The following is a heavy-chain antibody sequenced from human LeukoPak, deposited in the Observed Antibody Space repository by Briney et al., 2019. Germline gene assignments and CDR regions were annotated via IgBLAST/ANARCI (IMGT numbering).Heavy chain of an antibody. Sequence: GASVKVSCKASGYTFTGYYIHWVRQAPGQGLEWMGWINPNSGDTNYAQKFQGWVTMTRDTSISTAYMELSRLRSDDTVVYYCARWGLVDYDFLTGSLDYWGQGTLVTVSS. CDR2: INPNSGDT. D-gene: IGHD3-9*01. CDR1: GYTFTGYY. CDR3: ARWGLVDYDFLTGSLDY. J-gene: IGHJ4*02. V-gene: IGHV1-2*04.